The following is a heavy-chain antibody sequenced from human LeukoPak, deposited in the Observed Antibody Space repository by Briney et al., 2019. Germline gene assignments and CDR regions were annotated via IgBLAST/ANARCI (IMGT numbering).Heavy chain of an antibody. CDR3: AVGAAGCCSTSCYHY. Sequence: GESLRITCKGSGYSFTSYWISWVRQMPGKGLEWMGRIDPSDSYTNYSPSFQGHVTISADKSISTAYLQWSSLKASDTAMYYCAVGAAGCCSTSCYHYWGQGTLVTVSS. J-gene: IGHJ4*02. D-gene: IGHD2-2*01. CDR2: IDPSDSYT. CDR1: GYSFTSYW. V-gene: IGHV5-10-1*01.